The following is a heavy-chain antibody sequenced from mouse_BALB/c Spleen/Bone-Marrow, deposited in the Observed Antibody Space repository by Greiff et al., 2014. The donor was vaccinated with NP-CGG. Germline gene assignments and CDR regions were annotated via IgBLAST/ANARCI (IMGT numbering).Heavy chain of an antibody. V-gene: IGHV3-8*02. CDR3: ATYNGCCFDD. CDR1: GDSFTSGY. J-gene: IGHJ2*01. Sequence: VQLQESGPSLVKPSQSLSITCSATGDSFTSGYWNWIRQFPGHKLEYMGYICSSGSTYYNQSLKSRISITRDTSKNQYYMQLNSVTTEDSATDYCATYNGCCFDDWGQGTTLTVSS. D-gene: IGHD2-2*01. CDR2: ICSSGST.